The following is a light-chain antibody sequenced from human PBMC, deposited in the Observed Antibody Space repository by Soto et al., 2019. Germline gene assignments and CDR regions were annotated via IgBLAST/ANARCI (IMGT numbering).Light chain of an antibody. CDR2: EVN. J-gene: IGLJ1*01. CDR1: STDVGGYNY. CDR3: GSYTSTDTPFV. Sequence: SVLAXPSSVSGSPGQSITISCTGTSTDVGGYNYVSWYQHHPGKGPKLIIYEVNNRPSGVSDRFSGSKSGNKASLTISNLEAEDESDYYCGSYTSTDTPFVFGTGTKVTVL. V-gene: IGLV2-14*01.